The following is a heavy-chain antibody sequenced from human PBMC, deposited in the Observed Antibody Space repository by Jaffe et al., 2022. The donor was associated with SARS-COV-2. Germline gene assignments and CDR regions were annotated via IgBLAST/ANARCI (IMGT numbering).Heavy chain of an antibody. D-gene: IGHD2-2*01. J-gene: IGHJ6*03. CDR1: GFTFSGSA. Sequence: EMQLVESGGGLVQPGGSLKLSCAASGFTFSGSAVHWVRQASGKGLEWVGRIRSRPNAYATAYAASMKGRFTISRDDSKNTAYLQMNSLKTEDTAVYYCTRHVEDIVVVPAARGDYYMDVWGKGTTVTVSS. CDR2: IRSRPNAYAT. CDR3: TRHVEDIVVVPAARGDYYMDV. V-gene: IGHV3-73*02.